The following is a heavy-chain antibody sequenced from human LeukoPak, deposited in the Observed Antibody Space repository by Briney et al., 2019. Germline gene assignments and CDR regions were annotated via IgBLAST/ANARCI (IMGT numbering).Heavy chain of an antibody. D-gene: IGHD5-24*01. CDR3: ARDNSLQDMAWWFDP. CDR1: GYTFTSYY. V-gene: IGHV1-46*01. Sequence: EASVKVSCKASGYTFTSYYMHWVRQAPGQGLEWVGLINPTGTSSWSAQKFQGRVTLTRDMSTSTDYMELSSLRSEDTAVYYCARDNSLQDMAWWFDPWGQGTLVTVSS. J-gene: IGHJ5*02. CDR2: INPTGTSS.